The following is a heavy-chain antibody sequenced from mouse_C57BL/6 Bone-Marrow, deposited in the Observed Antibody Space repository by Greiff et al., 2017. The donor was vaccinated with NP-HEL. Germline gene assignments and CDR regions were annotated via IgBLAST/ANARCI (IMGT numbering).Heavy chain of an antibody. CDR3: AREGYGSHFDY. D-gene: IGHD1-1*01. CDR2: IDPSDSYT. V-gene: IGHV1-69*01. CDR1: GYTFTSYW. J-gene: IGHJ2*01. Sequence: QVQLQQPGAELVMPGASVKLSCKASGYTFTSYWMHWVKQRPGQGLEWIGEIDPSDSYTNYNQKFKGKATLTVDKSSSTAYMQLSSLTSEDSAVYYCAREGYGSHFDYWGRGTALTVSS.